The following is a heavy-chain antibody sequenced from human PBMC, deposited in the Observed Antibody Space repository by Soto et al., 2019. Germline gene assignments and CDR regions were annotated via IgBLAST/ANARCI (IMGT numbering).Heavy chain of an antibody. D-gene: IGHD2-15*01. CDR1: GFNFTDYV. V-gene: IGHV3-30-3*01. J-gene: IGHJ6*02. CDR3: ARGGFYHTPGYVYGMDV. CDR2: MSFDGANE. Sequence: PGGSLRLSCVASGFNFTDYVIHWVRQAPGRGLEWVAFMSFDGANEFYADFAKGRFTLSRDNSKHTLFLQMKGLRLDDSAVYFCARGGFYHTPGYVYGMDVWCQGTTLTVSS.